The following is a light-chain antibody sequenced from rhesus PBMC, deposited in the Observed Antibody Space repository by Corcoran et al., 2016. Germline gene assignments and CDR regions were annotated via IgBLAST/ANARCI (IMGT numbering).Light chain of an antibody. Sequence: DIQLTQSPSSLSASVGARVTITCRASQGISSYLAWYQQKSGKAPNLLIYDAYNLQSGVPSRFSGSGAGTEFTLTTSSLQPEDFATYYCQQRNSYPLTFGGGTRVEIK. V-gene: IGKV1-38*01. CDR2: DAY. J-gene: IGKJ4*01. CDR3: QQRNSYPLT. CDR1: QGISSY.